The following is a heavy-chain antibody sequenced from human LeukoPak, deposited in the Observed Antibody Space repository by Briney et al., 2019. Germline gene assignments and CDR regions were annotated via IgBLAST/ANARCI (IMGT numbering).Heavy chain of an antibody. CDR2: ISYDGSNE. CDR3: ASTNYRGGTTGYNWFDP. D-gene: IGHD1-26*01. Sequence: PGGSLRLSCAASGFTVSSNYMSWVRQAPGKGLEWVAVISYDGSNEYYADSVKGRLTISRDNSKNTLYLQMNSLRAEDTAMYYCASTNYRGGTTGYNWFDPWGQGTLVTVSS. V-gene: IGHV3-30-3*01. J-gene: IGHJ5*02. CDR1: GFTVSSNY.